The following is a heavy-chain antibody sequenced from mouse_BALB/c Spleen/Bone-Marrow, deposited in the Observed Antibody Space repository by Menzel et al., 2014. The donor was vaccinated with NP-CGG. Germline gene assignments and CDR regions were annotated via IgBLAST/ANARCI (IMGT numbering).Heavy chain of an antibody. CDR1: GYTFTSYW. Sequence: QVQLQQSGAELVRPGASVKLSCKASGYTFTSYWMQWVKQRPGQGLEWIGAIYPGDGDTRYTQKFKGKATLAADKSSSTAYMQLSSLASEDSAVYYCARSEATMILAYWGQGTLVTVSA. CDR2: IYPGDGDT. D-gene: IGHD2-4*01. J-gene: IGHJ3*01. V-gene: IGHV1-87*01. CDR3: ARSEATMILAY.